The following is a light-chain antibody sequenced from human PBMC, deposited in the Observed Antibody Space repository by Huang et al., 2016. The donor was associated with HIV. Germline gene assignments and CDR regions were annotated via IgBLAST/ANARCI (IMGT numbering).Light chain of an antibody. CDR2: KVS. CDR3: MQGIYWPLT. V-gene: IGKV2-30*02. J-gene: IGKJ3*01. CDR1: QTLVHDDGNTY. Sequence: VVMTQSPLSLPVTLGQPASISCRSSQTLVHDDGNTYLHWFQQRPGQSPRRLIYKVSNRDSGVPDRFSGSGSGTEFTLKIRRVEAEDVGVYYCMQGIYWPLTFGPGTKVHIK.